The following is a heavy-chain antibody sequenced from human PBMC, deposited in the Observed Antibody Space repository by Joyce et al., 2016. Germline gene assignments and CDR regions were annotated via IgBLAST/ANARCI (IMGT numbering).Heavy chain of an antibody. D-gene: IGHD3-22*01. Sequence: QVQLQQSGPGLVKPSQTLSLTCAISGDSVSSNSAAWNWIRQSPSRGLEWMGSKYYRSKWYNDYAVSVKSRITINPDTPKNQFSLQLNSVTPEDAAVYYCARAGYYHTSGYYYPNFDYWGPGTLVTVSS. CDR1: GDSVSSNSAA. J-gene: IGHJ4*02. V-gene: IGHV6-1*01. CDR3: ARAGYYHTSGYYYPNFDY. CDR2: KYYRSKWYN.